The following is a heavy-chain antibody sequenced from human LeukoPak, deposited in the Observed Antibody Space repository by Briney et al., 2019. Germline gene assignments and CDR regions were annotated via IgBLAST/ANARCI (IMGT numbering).Heavy chain of an antibody. CDR2: IYYSGST. J-gene: IGHJ4*02. D-gene: IGHD2-2*01. CDR3: ARDDSTERYLDY. Sequence: SETLSLTCTVSGGSISSGGYYWSWIRQHPGKGLEWIGYIYYSGSTYYNPSLKSRVTISVDTSKNQFSLKLSSVTAADTAVYYCARDDSTERYLDYWGQGNLVTVSS. V-gene: IGHV4-31*03. CDR1: GGSISSGGYY.